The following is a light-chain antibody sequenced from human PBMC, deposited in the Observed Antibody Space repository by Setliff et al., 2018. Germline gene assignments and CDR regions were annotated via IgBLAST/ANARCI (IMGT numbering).Light chain of an antibody. CDR3: LSYTSETTHAL. CDR2: DVS. V-gene: IGLV2-14*03. Sequence: QSALTQPASVSGSPGQSITISCSGTSNDVGAYDLVSWYQQHPGKVPKLIIFDVSNRPSGVSDRFSGSKSGNTASLTISGLQAEDEADYYCLSYTSETTHALFAGGTKVTVL. CDR1: SNDVGAYDL. J-gene: IGLJ2*01.